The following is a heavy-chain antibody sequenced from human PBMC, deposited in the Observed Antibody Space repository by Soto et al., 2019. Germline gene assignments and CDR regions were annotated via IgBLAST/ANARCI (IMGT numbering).Heavy chain of an antibody. CDR2: IIPIFGTA. J-gene: IGHJ5*02. CDR1: GGTFSSYA. Sequence: GASVKVSCSASGGTFSSYAISRVRQAPGQGLEWMGGIIPIFGTANYAQKFQGRVTITADESTSTAYMELSSLRSEDTAVYYCASVVVPAAAGGWFDPWGQGTLVTVSS. V-gene: IGHV1-69*13. D-gene: IGHD2-2*01. CDR3: ASVVVPAAAGGWFDP.